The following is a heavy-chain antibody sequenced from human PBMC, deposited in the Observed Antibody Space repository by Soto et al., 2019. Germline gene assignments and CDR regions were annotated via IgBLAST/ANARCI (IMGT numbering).Heavy chain of an antibody. D-gene: IGHD5-18*01. CDR2: ISYDGSNK. V-gene: IGHV3-30-3*01. J-gene: IGHJ4*02. CDR1: GFTFSSYA. Sequence: QVQLVESGGGVVQPGRSLRLSCAASGFTFSSYAMHWVRQAPGKGLEWVAVISYDGSNKYYADSVKGRFTISRDNSKNPLSRQMSRLRAEDTAVYYCARDKGYSYGYSFLDYWGQGTLVTVSS. CDR3: ARDKGYSYGYSFLDY.